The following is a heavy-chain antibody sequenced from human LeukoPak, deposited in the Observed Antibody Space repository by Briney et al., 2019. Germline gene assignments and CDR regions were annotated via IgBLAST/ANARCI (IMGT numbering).Heavy chain of an antibody. CDR1: GGSISSSSYY. CDR3: AREKSAGSGRLNLYYYYYMDV. Sequence: PSETLSLTCTVSGGSISSSSYYWGWIRQPPGKGLEWIGRIYTSGSTNYNPSLKSRVTMSVDTSKNQFSLKLSSVTAADTAVYYCAREKSAGSGRLNLYYYYYMDVWGKGTTVTISS. J-gene: IGHJ6*03. V-gene: IGHV4-39*07. CDR2: IYTSGST. D-gene: IGHD3-10*01.